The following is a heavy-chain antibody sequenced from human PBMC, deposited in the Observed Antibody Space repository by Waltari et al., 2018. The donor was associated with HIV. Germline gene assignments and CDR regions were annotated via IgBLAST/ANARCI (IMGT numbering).Heavy chain of an antibody. CDR2: TYYRSEWRF. CDR1: RDSLSSNTAA. Sequence: QVRLQQSGPGVMKTSQTLSLTCDLSRDSLSSNTAAWNWVRRSPSRGFEWLGKTYYRSEWRFDYAGSMKGRLSISVDIAMNQFSLHLTSLIPDDTATYYCVRDSYGFDIWGQGNPV. CDR3: VRDSYGFDI. V-gene: IGHV6-1*02. D-gene: IGHD4-17*01. J-gene: IGHJ4*02.